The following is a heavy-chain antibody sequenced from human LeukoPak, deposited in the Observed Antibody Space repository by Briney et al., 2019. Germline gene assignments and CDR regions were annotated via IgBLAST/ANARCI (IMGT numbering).Heavy chain of an antibody. V-gene: IGHV3-23*01. CDR1: GFTFSSYE. CDR2: VSNRGGST. CDR3: AKDRDPYDYGSGSYYNGVFDY. D-gene: IGHD3-10*01. J-gene: IGHJ4*02. Sequence: PGGSLRLSCAASGFTFSSYEMNWVRQAPGKGLEWVSAVSNRGGSTYYADSVKGRFTISRDNSKNTLYLQMNSLRAEDTAVYYCAKDRDPYDYGSGSYYNGVFDYWGQGTLVTVSS.